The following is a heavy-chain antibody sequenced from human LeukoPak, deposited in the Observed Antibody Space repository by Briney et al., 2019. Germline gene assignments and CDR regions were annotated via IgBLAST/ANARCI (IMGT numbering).Heavy chain of an antibody. CDR2: IRQDGDTK. J-gene: IGHJ4*02. CDR1: GFTFNNYY. Sequence: GGSLRLSCAASGFTFNNYYMSWVRQAPGKGLEWVANIRQDGDTKYYVDSVKGRFTISRDNAMNSLYLQMNSLRAEDTAIYYCARSLPYGTTWYGRSDFWGQGTLVTVSS. D-gene: IGHD6-13*01. CDR3: ARSLPYGTTWYGRSDF. V-gene: IGHV3-7*03.